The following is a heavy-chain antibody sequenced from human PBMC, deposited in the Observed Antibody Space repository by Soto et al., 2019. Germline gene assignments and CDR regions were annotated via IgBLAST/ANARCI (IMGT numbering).Heavy chain of an antibody. CDR2: ISKDSGRAT. D-gene: IGHD3-16*02. V-gene: IGHV3-11*04. J-gene: IGHJ4*02. CDR3: ARDARPGNFLYILAY. Sequence: GGSLTLSCAASGFIFRDWFMSWIRQAPGKGLEWISYISKDSGRATRYADSVKGRFTISRDNSENTLYLEMNSLRAEDTAVYYCARDARPGNFLYILAYWGQGTLVTVSS. CDR1: GFIFRDWF.